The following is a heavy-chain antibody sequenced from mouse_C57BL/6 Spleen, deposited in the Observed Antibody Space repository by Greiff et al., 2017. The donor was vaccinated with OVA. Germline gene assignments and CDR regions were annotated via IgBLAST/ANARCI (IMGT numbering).Heavy chain of an antibody. CDR1: GYAFSSYW. Sequence: VQLQQSGAELVKPGASVKISCKASGYAFSSYWMNWVKQRPGKGLEWIGQIYPGDGDTTYNGKFKGKATLTADKSSSTAYMQLSSLTSEDSTVYFCASVYDYGYLDYWGQGTTLTVSS. CDR2: IYPGDGDT. V-gene: IGHV1-80*01. J-gene: IGHJ2*01. D-gene: IGHD2-4*01. CDR3: ASVYDYGYLDY.